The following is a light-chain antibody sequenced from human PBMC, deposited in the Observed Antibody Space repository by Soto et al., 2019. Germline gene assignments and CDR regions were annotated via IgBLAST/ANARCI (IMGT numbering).Light chain of an antibody. V-gene: IGKV3-20*01. CDR2: VAS. CDR3: QQYGSSPLWT. Sequence: IVLTQSPATLYVSPGERAIVSCRASLSVSRNLAWYQQKPGQAPRLLIYVASSRATGIPDRFSGSGSGTDFTLTISRLEPEDFAVYYCQQYGSSPLWTFGQGTKVDIK. CDR1: LSVSRN. J-gene: IGKJ1*01.